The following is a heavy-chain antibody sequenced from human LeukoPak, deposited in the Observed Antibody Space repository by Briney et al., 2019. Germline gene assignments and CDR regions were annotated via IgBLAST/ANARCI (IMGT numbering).Heavy chain of an antibody. J-gene: IGHJ4*02. V-gene: IGHV1-69*01. CDR3: ARARTYYYDSSGYYHFDY. Sequence: SVKVSCKASGGTFSSYAISWVRQAPRQGLEWMGGIIPIFGTANYAQKFQGRVTITADESTSTAYMELSNLRFEDTAVYHCARARTYYYDSSGYYHFDYWGQGTLVTVSS. CDR1: GGTFSSYA. CDR2: IIPIFGTA. D-gene: IGHD3-22*01.